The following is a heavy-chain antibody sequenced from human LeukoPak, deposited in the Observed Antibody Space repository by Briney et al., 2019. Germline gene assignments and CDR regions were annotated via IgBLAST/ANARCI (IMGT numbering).Heavy chain of an antibody. V-gene: IGHV3-13*01. CDR1: GFTFSSYW. CDR3: ARTSKITSVMDI. CDR2: IDAAGNT. D-gene: IGHD3-16*01. J-gene: IGHJ3*02. Sequence: PGGSLRLSCAASGFTFSSYWMSWVRQATGKGLEWVSAIDAAGNTFYPGSVRGRFTISRENAKNSLYLQMNNVRAGDTAVYYCARTSKITSVMDIWGQGTMVTVSS.